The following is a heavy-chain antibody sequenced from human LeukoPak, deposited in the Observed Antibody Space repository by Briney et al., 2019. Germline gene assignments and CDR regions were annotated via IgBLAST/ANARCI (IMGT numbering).Heavy chain of an antibody. V-gene: IGHV3-7*03. CDR2: IKEDGSEK. CDR1: GFTFSSYW. D-gene: IGHD1-26*01. CDR3: ARGKIVGPTYYDY. Sequence: GGSLRLSCAVSGFTFSSYWMSWVRQAPGKGPEWVANIKEDGSEKYYVDSVKGRFTISRDNAKNSLSLQMNSLRAEDTAVYYCARGKIVGPTYYDYWGQGTLVTVSS. J-gene: IGHJ4*02.